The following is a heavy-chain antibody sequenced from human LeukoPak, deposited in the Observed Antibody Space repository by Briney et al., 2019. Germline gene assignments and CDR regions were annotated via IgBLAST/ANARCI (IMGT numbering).Heavy chain of an antibody. Sequence: GGSLRLSCAASGFTFSSYWMSWVRQAPGKGLEWVASIKHNGSGKYYVDSVKGRFTISRDNAKNSLYLQMNSLRSEDTAVYYCARGLVPAAREVYYYYGMDVWGQGTTVTVSS. V-gene: IGHV3-7*03. CDR3: ARGLVPAAREVYYYYGMDV. CDR2: IKHNGSGK. D-gene: IGHD2-2*01. CDR1: GFTFSSYW. J-gene: IGHJ6*02.